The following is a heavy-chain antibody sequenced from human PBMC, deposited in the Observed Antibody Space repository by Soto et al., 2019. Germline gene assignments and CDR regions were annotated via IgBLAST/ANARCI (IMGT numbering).Heavy chain of an antibody. Sequence: SETLSLTCTVSGGSISSSSYYWGWIRQPPGKGLEWIGSIYYSGSTYYNPSLKSRVTISVDTSKNQFSLKLSSVTAADTAVYYCARHGDYDSSGYYLYYYYGMD. CDR1: GGSISSSSYY. V-gene: IGHV4-39*01. CDR2: IYYSGST. J-gene: IGHJ6*01. D-gene: IGHD3-22*01. CDR3: ARHGDYDSSGYYLYYYYGMD.